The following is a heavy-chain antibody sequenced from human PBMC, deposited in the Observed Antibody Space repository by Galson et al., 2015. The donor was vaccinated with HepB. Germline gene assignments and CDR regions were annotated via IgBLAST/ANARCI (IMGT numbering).Heavy chain of an antibody. Sequence: SETLSLTCVVYGGSFRNYYWSWIRQPPGKGLEWIGEINHSGSTNYNPSLKSRVTMSLDTSKNQFSLKLSSVTAADTAVYYCARSLSGSQSADAFDIWGQGTMVTVSS. CDR3: ARSLSGSQSADAFDI. CDR2: INHSGST. J-gene: IGHJ3*02. D-gene: IGHD1-26*01. V-gene: IGHV4-34*01. CDR1: GGSFRNYY.